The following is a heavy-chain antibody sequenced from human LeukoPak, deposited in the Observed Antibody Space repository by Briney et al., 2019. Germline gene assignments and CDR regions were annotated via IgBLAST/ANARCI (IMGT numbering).Heavy chain of an antibody. D-gene: IGHD2-21*01. J-gene: IGHJ6*02. V-gene: IGHV3-23*01. CDR1: TFTFSNHA. Sequence: GGSLRPSCAASTFTFSNHAMSWVRQGPGKGLEWVSGITGSGGGTFYADSVKGRFTISRDNSNNILYLQMKSLRDEDTAVYYCAKGQLSVIIRGGLDVWGQGTAVTVSS. CDR2: ITGSGGGT. CDR3: AKGQLSVIIRGGLDV.